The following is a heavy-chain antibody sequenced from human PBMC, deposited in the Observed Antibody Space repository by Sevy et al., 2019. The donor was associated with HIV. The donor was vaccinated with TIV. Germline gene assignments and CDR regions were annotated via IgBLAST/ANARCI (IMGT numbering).Heavy chain of an antibody. CDR1: ALMFNNAW. J-gene: IGHJ4*02. CDR2: IKDKADGAAT. D-gene: IGHD6-19*01. CDR3: TTDSITSGHSSGWYWGFDF. V-gene: IGHV3-15*01. Sequence: GGSLRLSCAASALMFNNAWMTWVRQAPGKGLEWVGRIKDKADGAATDYAAPAKGRFTISRDDSKNTVYLQMNSLKTEDTAMYYCTTDSITSGHSSGWYWGFDFWGRGTLVTVSS.